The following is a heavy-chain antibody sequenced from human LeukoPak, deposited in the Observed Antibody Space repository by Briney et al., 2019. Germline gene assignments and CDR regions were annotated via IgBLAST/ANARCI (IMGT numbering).Heavy chain of an antibody. CDR1: GFTFSSYS. J-gene: IGHJ4*02. Sequence: PGGSLRLSCAASGFTFSSYSMNWVRQTPGKGLELVSSISSGSDYIYIADSVRGRFSVSRDNAKNSLYLQMDSLRAEDTAVYYCARDRPEGRAVAAAFDYWGQGTLVTVSS. CDR2: ISSGSDYI. V-gene: IGHV3-21*06. D-gene: IGHD6-19*01. CDR3: ARDRPEGRAVAAAFDY.